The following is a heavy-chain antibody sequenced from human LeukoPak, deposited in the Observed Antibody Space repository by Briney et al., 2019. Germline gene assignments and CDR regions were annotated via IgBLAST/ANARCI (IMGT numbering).Heavy chain of an antibody. Sequence: GGSLRLSCAASGFTFSTYSMNWVRQAPGKGLEWVSYISYSSSAIYYADSVKGRFTISRDNSKNTLYLQMNSLRAEDTAVYYCANDRNWGSYYYYGMDVWGQGTTVTVSS. CDR3: ANDRNWGSYYYYGMDV. CDR2: ISYSSSAI. D-gene: IGHD7-27*01. V-gene: IGHV3-48*01. J-gene: IGHJ6*02. CDR1: GFTFSTYS.